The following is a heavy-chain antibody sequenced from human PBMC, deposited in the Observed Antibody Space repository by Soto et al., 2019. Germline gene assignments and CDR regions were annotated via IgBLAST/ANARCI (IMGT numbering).Heavy chain of an antibody. J-gene: IGHJ4*02. V-gene: IGHV1-24*01. D-gene: IGHD3-9*01. CDR1: GYTLTELS. CDR2: FDPEDGET. Sequence: GASVKVSCKVSGYTLTELSMHWVRQAPGKGLEWMGGFDPEDGETIYAQKFQGRVTMTEDTSTDTAYMELSSLRAEDTAVYYCATGREYYDILTGYFLDYWGQGTLVTVSS. CDR3: ATGREYYDILTGYFLDY.